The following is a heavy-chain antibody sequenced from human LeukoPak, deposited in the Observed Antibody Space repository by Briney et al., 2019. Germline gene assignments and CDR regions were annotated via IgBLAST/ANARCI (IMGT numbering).Heavy chain of an antibody. Sequence: ASVKVSCKASGYTFTGYYMHWVRQAPGQGLEWMGWINPNSGGTNYAQKFQGRVTMTRDTSISTAYMELSRLRSDDTAVYYCARGRLSGGYPYYYYYYMDVWGKGTTVTISS. CDR3: ARGRLSGGYPYYYYYYMDV. D-gene: IGHD3-22*01. J-gene: IGHJ6*03. CDR2: INPNSGGT. V-gene: IGHV1-2*02. CDR1: GYTFTGYY.